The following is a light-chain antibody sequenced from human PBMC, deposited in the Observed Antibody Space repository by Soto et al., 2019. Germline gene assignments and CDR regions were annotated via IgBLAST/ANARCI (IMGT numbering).Light chain of an antibody. CDR1: QSVGSK. CDR2: SAS. Sequence: EIVMTESPATLSVSPGQRATLSCRASQSVGSKLAWYQQKPGQAPRLLIYSASTRATGIPARFSGSGSGTDFTLTISSLEPEDFAVYYCQQRSNWPLTLGQGTRLEIK. J-gene: IGKJ5*01. CDR3: QQRSNWPLT. V-gene: IGKV3-15*01.